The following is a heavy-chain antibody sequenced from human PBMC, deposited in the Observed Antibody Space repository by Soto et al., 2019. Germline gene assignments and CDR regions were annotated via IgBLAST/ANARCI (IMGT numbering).Heavy chain of an antibody. V-gene: IGHV3-15*07. Sequence: EVQLVESGGGLVKPGGSLRLSCAASGFTFSNAWMNWVRQAPGKGLGWVGRIKSKTDGGTTDYAAPVKGRFTISRDDSKNTLYLQMNSLKTEDTAVYYCTTVRQWLADYYFDYWGQGTLVTVSS. CDR2: IKSKTDGGTT. CDR3: TTVRQWLADYYFDY. J-gene: IGHJ4*02. D-gene: IGHD6-19*01. CDR1: GFTFSNAW.